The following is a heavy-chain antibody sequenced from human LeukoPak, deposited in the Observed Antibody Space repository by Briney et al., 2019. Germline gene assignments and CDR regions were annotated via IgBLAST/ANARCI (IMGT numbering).Heavy chain of an antibody. CDR2: VIHSGTT. V-gene: IGHV4-39*01. CDR3: ARRDYDSSGHRRDYYFDY. CDR1: GGSITGSTYY. D-gene: IGHD3-22*01. J-gene: IGHJ4*02. Sequence: SETLSLTCTVSGGSITGSTYYWGWIRQPPGKGLEWIVSVIHSGTTYYNPSLRSRVIVSMDTSKKQFSLRLSSVTAADTAVYYCARRDYDSSGHRRDYYFDYWSQGTLVTVSS.